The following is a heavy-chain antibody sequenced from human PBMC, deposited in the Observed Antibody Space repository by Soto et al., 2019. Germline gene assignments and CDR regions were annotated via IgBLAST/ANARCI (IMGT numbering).Heavy chain of an antibody. J-gene: IGHJ4*02. D-gene: IGHD1-26*01. CDR1: GGTFSSYT. Sequence: SVKVSCRASGGTFSSYTISWVRQAPGQGLEWMGRIIPILSIANYAQKFQGRVTITADKSTSTAYMELSSLRSEDTAVYYCARGNMGATSDYWGQGTLVTVSS. V-gene: IGHV1-69*02. CDR3: ARGNMGATSDY. CDR2: IIPILSIA.